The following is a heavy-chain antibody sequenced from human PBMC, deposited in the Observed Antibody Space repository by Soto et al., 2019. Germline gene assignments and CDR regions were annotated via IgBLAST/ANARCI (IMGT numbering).Heavy chain of an antibody. V-gene: IGHV1-18*01. CDR2: ISAYNGNT. CDR1: GYTFTSYG. Sequence: QVQLVQSGAEVKKPGASVKVSCKASGYTFTSYGMSWVRQAPGQGLEWMGWISAYNGNTNYAQKLQGRVTMTTDTSTSTAYMELRSLRSDDTAVYYCAREGRGVLVPAAAPWFDPWGQGTLVTVSS. D-gene: IGHD2-2*01. J-gene: IGHJ5*02. CDR3: AREGRGVLVPAAAPWFDP.